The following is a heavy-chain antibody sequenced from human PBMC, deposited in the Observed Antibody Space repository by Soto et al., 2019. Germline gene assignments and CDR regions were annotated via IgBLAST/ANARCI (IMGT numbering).Heavy chain of an antibody. CDR3: ARGRGWRDY. Sequence: ASVKVSCKASGYTFSSFDIHWVRQATGRGLEWMGWINPNNGHTDSAQKFQGRITMTMDPSISTVYMELSGLTSEDTAVYYCARGRGWRDYWGQGTLVTVSS. D-gene: IGHD6-19*01. CDR2: INPNNGHT. V-gene: IGHV1-8*01. CDR1: GYTFSSFD. J-gene: IGHJ4*02.